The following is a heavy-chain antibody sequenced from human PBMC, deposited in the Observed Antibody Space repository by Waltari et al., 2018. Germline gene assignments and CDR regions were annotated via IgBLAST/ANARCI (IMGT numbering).Heavy chain of an antibody. CDR1: GYSISSGYY. J-gene: IGHJ3*02. CDR2: IYHSGST. V-gene: IGHV4-38-2*01. CDR3: ARSTPIAAAGGGAFDI. D-gene: IGHD6-13*01. Sequence: QVQLQESGPGLVKPSETLSLTCAVSGYSISSGYYWGRIRPPPGKGLEWIGSIYHSGSTYYNPSLKSRVTISVDTSKNQFSLKLSSVTAADTAVYYCARSTPIAAAGGGAFDIWGQGTMVTVSS.